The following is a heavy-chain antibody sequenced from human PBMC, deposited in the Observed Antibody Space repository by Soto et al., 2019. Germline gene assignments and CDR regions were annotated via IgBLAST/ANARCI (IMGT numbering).Heavy chain of an antibody. CDR2: ISYDGSNK. CDR1: GFTFSSYA. D-gene: IGHD6-13*01. V-gene: IGHV3-30-3*01. CDR3: ARDRSSSLTLLGWFDP. Sequence: QVQLVESGGGVVQPGRSLRLSCAASGFTFSSYAMHWVRQAPGKGLEWVAVISYDGSNKYYADSVKGRFTISRDNSKNXLYLQMNSLRAEDTAVYYCARDRSSSLTLLGWFDPWGQGTLVTVSS. J-gene: IGHJ5*02.